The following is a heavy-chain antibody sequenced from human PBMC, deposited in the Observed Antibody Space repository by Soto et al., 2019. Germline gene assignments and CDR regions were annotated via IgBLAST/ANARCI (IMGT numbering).Heavy chain of an antibody. J-gene: IGHJ6*04. V-gene: IGHV1-69*02. D-gene: IGHD7-27*01. CDR2: IIPILGIA. Sequence: QVQLVQSGAEVKKPGSSVKVSCKASGGTFSSYTISWVRQAPGQGLEWMGRIIPILGIANYAQKVQGRVTIXXEXYXXTADLEQRGLRFEDTAVYYCPREPHWDSCYYAMDVGGEGTTVTVSS. CDR1: GGTFSSYT. CDR3: PREPHWDSCYYAMDV.